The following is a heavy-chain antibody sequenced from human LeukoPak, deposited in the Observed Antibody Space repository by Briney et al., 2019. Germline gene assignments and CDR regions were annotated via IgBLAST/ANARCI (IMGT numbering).Heavy chain of an antibody. CDR3: ARDVTYYDILTGYYKWFDP. CDR2: IRPYNGKT. CDR1: GYTFSSYA. Sequence: ASVKVSCKASGYTFSSYAISWVRQAPGQGPEWVGWIRPYNGKTHYSPRLQGRVTMTTDTSTNTAYMDLRSLRSDDTAIYYCARDVTYYDILTGYYKWFDPWGQGTLVTVSS. J-gene: IGHJ5*02. D-gene: IGHD3-9*01. V-gene: IGHV1-18*01.